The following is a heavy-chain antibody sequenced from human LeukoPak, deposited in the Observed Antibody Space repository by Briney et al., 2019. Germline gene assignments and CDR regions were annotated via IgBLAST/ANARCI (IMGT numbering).Heavy chain of an antibody. V-gene: IGHV1-2*02. CDR2: INPNSGGT. CDR3: ARNRAASRNWFDP. D-gene: IGHD1-14*01. Sequence: ASVKVSCKASGYTFTGYYMHWVRQAPGQGLEWMGWINPNSGGTNYAQKFQGRVTMTRGTSISTAYMELSRLRSDDTAVYYCARNRAASRNWFDPWGRGTLVTVSS. CDR1: GYTFTGYY. J-gene: IGHJ5*02.